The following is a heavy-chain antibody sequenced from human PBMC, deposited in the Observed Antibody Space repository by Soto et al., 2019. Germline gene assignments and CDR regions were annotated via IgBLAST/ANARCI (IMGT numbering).Heavy chain of an antibody. V-gene: IGHV1-18*01. CDR3: ARARYVLTGYYKGGYYYFDY. D-gene: IGHD3-9*01. J-gene: IGHJ4*02. CDR2: ISAYNGNT. CDR1: GYTFTSYG. Sequence: GASVKVSCKASGYTFTSYGISWVRQAPGQGLEWMGWISAYNGNTNYAQKLQGRVTMTTDTSTSTAYMELRSLSSVTAADTAVYFCARARYVLTGYYKGGYYYFDYWGQGTPVTVSS.